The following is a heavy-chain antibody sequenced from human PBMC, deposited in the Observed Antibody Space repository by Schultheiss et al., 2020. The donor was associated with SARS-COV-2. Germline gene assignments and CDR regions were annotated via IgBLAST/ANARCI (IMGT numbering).Heavy chain of an antibody. CDR1: GFTFSSYS. D-gene: IGHD1-26*01. CDR2: ISRSTSTT. Sequence: GGSLRLSCAASGFTFSSYSMNWVRQAPGKGLEWVSYISRSTSTTYYADSVKGRFTISRDNAKNSLYLQMNSLRAEDTAVYYCARPIGSLFYWGQGTLVTVSS. V-gene: IGHV3-48*01. CDR3: ARPIGSLFY. J-gene: IGHJ4*02.